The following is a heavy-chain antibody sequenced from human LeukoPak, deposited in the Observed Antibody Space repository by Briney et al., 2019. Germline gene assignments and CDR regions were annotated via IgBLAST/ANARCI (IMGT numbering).Heavy chain of an antibody. CDR2: ISGSGGST. D-gene: IGHD1-26*01. CDR1: GFTFSSYA. J-gene: IGHJ4*02. V-gene: IGHV3-23*01. Sequence: GESLRLSCAASGFTFSSYAMSWVRQAPGKGLEWVSAISGSGGSTYYADSVKGRFTISRDNSKNTLYLQMNSLRAEDTAVYYCARSSGSYLVIFDYWGQGTLVTVSS. CDR3: ARSSGSYLVIFDY.